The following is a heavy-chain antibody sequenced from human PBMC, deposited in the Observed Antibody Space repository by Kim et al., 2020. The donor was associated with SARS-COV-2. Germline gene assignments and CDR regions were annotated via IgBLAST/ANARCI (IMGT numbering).Heavy chain of an antibody. V-gene: IGHV4-39*01. J-gene: IGHJ5*01. D-gene: IGHD6-19*01. CDR1: GGSITSYSYY. Sequence: SETLSLTCTVSGGSITSYSYYWGWIRQPPGKGLEWIGSIYYSGSAYPNPSLNSRVTISVDTSKNQFSLKLTSVTAADTAVYYCARNAGGKQWLVLGVRGFDSWGQGTLVTVSS. CDR2: IYYSGSA. CDR3: ARNAGGKQWLVLGVRGFDS.